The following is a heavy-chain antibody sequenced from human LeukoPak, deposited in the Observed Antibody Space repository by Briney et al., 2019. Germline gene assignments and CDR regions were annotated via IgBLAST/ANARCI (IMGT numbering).Heavy chain of an antibody. J-gene: IGHJ4*02. V-gene: IGHV1-58*02. CDR1: GFTFTSSA. Sequence: SVKVSCKASGFTFTSSAMQWVRQARGQRLEWIGWIVVGSGNTNYAQKFQVRVTITRDMSTSTAYMELSSLRSEDTAVYHCAAVPISPLIVGATPGYWGQGTLVTVSS. D-gene: IGHD1-26*01. CDR2: IVVGSGNT. CDR3: AAVPISPLIVGATPGY.